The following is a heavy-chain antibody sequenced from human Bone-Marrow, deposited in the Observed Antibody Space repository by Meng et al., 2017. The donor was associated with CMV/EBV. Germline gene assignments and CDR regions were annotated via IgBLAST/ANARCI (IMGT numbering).Heavy chain of an antibody. CDR2: IYYSGST. CDR1: GGSISSYY. Sequence: SETLSLTCTVSGGSISSYYWSWIRQPPGKGLEWIGYIYYSGSTNYNPSLKSRVTISVDTSKNQFSLKLSSVTAADTAVYYCASRTGDFLNDAFAIWGQGTRVTGSS. J-gene: IGHJ3*02. V-gene: IGHV4-59*01. D-gene: IGHD7-27*01. CDR3: ASRTGDFLNDAFAI.